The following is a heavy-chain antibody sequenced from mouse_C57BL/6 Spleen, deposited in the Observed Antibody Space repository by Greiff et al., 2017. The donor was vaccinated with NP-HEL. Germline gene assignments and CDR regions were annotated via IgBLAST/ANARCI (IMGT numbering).Heavy chain of an antibody. J-gene: IGHJ1*03. CDR1: GYTFTSYW. Sequence: QVQLQQSGAELAKPGASVKLSCKASGYTFTSYWMHWVKQRPGQGLEWIGYINPSSGYTKYNQKFKDKATLTADKSSSTAYMQLSSLTYEDSAVYYCARSLITTVVASAYWYFDVWGTGTTVTVSS. CDR3: ARSLITTVVASAYWYFDV. D-gene: IGHD1-1*01. CDR2: INPSSGYT. V-gene: IGHV1-7*01.